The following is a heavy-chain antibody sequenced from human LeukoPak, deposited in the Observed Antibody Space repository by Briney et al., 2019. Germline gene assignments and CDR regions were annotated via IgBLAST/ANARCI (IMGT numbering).Heavy chain of an antibody. V-gene: IGHV1-2*02. Sequence: ASVKVSCKASGYTFTGYYMHWVRQAPGQGLEWMGWINPKSGGTNYAQKFQGRVTMTRDTSISTAYMELSRLRSDDTAVYYCARVGTYDILTKDYYYYYYMDVWGKGTTVTVSS. CDR1: GYTFTGYY. CDR2: INPKSGGT. J-gene: IGHJ6*03. D-gene: IGHD3-9*01. CDR3: ARVGTYDILTKDYYYYYYMDV.